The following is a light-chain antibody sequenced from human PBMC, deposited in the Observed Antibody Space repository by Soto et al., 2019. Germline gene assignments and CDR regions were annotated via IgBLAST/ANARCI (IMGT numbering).Light chain of an antibody. CDR3: QNYHSAPWT. CDR1: QAISNF. CDR2: GAS. V-gene: IGKV1-27*01. Sequence: IQMTQSPSTLSASVGDRVTITCRASQAISNFLAWYQQKPEKVPKLLMYGASTVPSGVPSRFSGSGSGTDVTLTISSLQPEDVATYYCQNYHSAPWTFGQGTKVEIK. J-gene: IGKJ1*01.